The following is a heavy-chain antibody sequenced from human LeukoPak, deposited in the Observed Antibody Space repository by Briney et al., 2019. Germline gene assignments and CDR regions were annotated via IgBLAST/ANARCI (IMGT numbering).Heavy chain of an antibody. D-gene: IGHD5-24*01. V-gene: IGHV1-69*04. CDR1: GGTFSSYA. CDR3: ARDADWRLQG. CDR2: IIPILGIA. J-gene: IGHJ4*02. Sequence: GASVKVSCKATGGTFSSYAISWVRQAPGQGLEWMGRIIPILGIANYAQKFQGRVTITADKSTSTAYMELSSLRSEDTAVYYCARDADWRLQGRGQGTLVTVSS.